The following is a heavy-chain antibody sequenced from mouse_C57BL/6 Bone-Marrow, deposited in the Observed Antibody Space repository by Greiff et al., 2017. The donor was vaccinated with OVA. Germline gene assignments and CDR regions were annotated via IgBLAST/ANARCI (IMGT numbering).Heavy chain of an antibody. J-gene: IGHJ3*01. V-gene: IGHV14-3*01. D-gene: IGHD2-4*01. CDR3: AGSSIYYDYEAWFAY. CDR2: IDPANGNT. CDR1: GFNIKNTY. Sequence: VQLKQSVAELVRPGASVKLSCTASGFNIKNTYMHWVKQRPEQGLEWIGRIDPANGNTKYAPKFQGKATITADTSSNTAYLQLSSLTSEDTAIYYFAGSSIYYDYEAWFAYWGQGTLVTVSA.